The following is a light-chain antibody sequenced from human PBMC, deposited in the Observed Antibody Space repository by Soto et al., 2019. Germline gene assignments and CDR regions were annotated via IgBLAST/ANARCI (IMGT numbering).Light chain of an antibody. Sequence: EIVLTQSPAPLSLSPGERVTLSCMASQSVSSNFLAWYQQQPGQAPRLLIYGASTRATAVPDRFSGSGSGTDFTLTITSLQSDDFAVYFCQQYSDWPITFGQGTRLEIK. J-gene: IGKJ5*01. CDR1: QSVSSN. CDR3: QQYSDWPIT. CDR2: GAS. V-gene: IGKV3-15*01.